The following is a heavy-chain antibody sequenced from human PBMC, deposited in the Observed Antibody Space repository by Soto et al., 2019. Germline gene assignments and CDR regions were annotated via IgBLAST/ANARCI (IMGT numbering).Heavy chain of an antibody. CDR2: IYYSGST. Sequence: SETLSLTCTVSGGSISSSSYYWGWIRQPPGKGLEWIGSIYYSGSTYYNPSLKSRVTISVDTSKNQFSLKLSSVTAADTAVYYCAIWKRSSSSGWDYWGQGTLVTVSS. V-gene: IGHV4-39*01. J-gene: IGHJ4*02. D-gene: IGHD6-6*01. CDR3: AIWKRSSSSGWDY. CDR1: GGSISSSSYY.